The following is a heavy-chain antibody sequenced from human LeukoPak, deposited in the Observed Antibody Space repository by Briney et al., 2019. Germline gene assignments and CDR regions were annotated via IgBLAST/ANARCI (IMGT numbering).Heavy chain of an antibody. CDR2: ISGSGGTT. J-gene: IGHJ4*02. V-gene: IGHV3-23*01. D-gene: IGHD5-18*01. Sequence: GGSLRLSCAASGFTFSSSALSWVRQAPGKGLEWVSAISGSGGTTYYADSVKGRFTISRDSSKNTLNLQMNSLRAEDTAVYYCAKHGDTAMWLDYWGQGTLVTVSS. CDR1: GFTFSSSA. CDR3: AKHGDTAMWLDY.